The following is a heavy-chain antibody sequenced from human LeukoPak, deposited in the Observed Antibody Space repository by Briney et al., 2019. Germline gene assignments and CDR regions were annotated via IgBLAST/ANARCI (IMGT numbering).Heavy chain of an antibody. J-gene: IGHJ4*02. V-gene: IGHV3-64*02. CDR2: INTDGRIT. Sequence: GGSLGLSCVASGFSFRNYAIHWVRQAPGKGLEYVSVINTDGRITYYADSVKGRFTISRDNPKNTVYLQMGSLRGEDMAVYYCTRDGGSFCDFDYWGQGALVTVSS. CDR1: GFSFRNYA. D-gene: IGHD1-26*01. CDR3: TRDGGSFCDFDY.